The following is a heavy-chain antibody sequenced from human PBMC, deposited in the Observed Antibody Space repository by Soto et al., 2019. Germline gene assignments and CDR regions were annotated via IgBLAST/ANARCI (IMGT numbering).Heavy chain of an antibody. Sequence: GGSLRLSCAASGFTFDDYAMHWVRQAPGKGLEWVSGISWNSGSIGYADSVKGRFTISRDNAKNSLYLQMNSLRAEDTALYYCAKDAANGRAFDIWGQGTMVTVSS. CDR2: ISWNSGSI. D-gene: IGHD2-8*01. CDR1: GFTFDDYA. J-gene: IGHJ3*02. CDR3: AKDAANGRAFDI. V-gene: IGHV3-9*01.